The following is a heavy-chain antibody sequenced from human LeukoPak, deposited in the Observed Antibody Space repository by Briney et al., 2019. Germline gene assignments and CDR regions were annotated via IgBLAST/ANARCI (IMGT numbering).Heavy chain of an antibody. J-gene: IGHJ4*02. CDR2: ISAYNGNT. CDR3: ARAERIAAAYY. Sequence: ASVKVSCKASGYTFTSYGISWVRQAPGQGLEWMGWISAYNGNTNYAQKLQGRVTMTTDTSTSTACMELRSLRSDDTAVYYCARAERIAAAYYWGQGTLVTVSS. V-gene: IGHV1-18*01. CDR1: GYTFTSYG. D-gene: IGHD6-13*01.